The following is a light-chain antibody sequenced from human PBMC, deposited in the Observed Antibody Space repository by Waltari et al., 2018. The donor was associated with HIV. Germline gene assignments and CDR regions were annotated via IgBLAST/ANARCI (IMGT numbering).Light chain of an antibody. CDR2: DVT. J-gene: IGLJ3*02. V-gene: IGLV2-11*01. Sequence: QSALTQPRSVSGSPGQSVTISCTGTSSDVGGYNYVSWYQQHPGKAPKLMIYDVTKRPSGVPDRFSGSKSGNTASLTISGLQADDEADYYCCSYADSYTWVFGGGTKLTVL. CDR1: SSDVGGYNY. CDR3: CSYADSYTWV.